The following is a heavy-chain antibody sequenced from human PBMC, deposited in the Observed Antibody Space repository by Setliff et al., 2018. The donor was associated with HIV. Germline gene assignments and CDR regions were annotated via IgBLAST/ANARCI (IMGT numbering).Heavy chain of an antibody. J-gene: IGHJ6*03. CDR1: GGSFSGFY. CDR3: NIYYYYYMDV. CDR2: IKHGGSA. Sequence: SETLSLTCAVYGGSFSGFYWTWIRQPPGRGLEWIGEIKHGGSANYNPSLKSRVTISVDTSKNQFSLKLSSVTAADTAVYYCNIYYYYYMDVWGKGTTVTVSS. V-gene: IGHV4-34*01.